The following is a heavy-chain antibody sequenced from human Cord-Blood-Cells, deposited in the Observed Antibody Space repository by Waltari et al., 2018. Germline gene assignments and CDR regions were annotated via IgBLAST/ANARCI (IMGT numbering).Heavy chain of an antibody. J-gene: IGHJ6*03. V-gene: IGHV2-26*01. D-gene: IGHD1-1*01. CDR1: GFSLTTARMG. Sequence: QVTMKKSGPVLVKHTETLTLTCTVSGFSLTTARMGVRWIRQPPGKALEWLAHIFSNDEKSYSKSLKSRLTISKDTSKSQVVLTMTNMDPVDTATYYCARIRPPTNEYYYYYMDVWGKGTTVTVSS. CDR3: ARIRPPTNEYYYYYMDV. CDR2: IFSNDEK.